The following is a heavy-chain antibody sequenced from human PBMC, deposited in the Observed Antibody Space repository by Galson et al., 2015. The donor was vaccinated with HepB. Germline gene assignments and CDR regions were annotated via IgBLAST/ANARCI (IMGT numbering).Heavy chain of an antibody. J-gene: IGHJ4*02. D-gene: IGHD3-22*01. CDR2: IYYSGST. CDR3: ARHGAYYYDSSGYWDY. Sequence: LSLTCTVSGGSISSYYWSWTRQPPGKGLEWIGSIYYSGSTYYNPSLKSRVTISVDTSKNQFSLKLSSVTAADTAVYYCARHGAYYYDSSGYWDYWGQGTLVTVSS. V-gene: IGHV4-39*01. CDR1: GGSISSYY.